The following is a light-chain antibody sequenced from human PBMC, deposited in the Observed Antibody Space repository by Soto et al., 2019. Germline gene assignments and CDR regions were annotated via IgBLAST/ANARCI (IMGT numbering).Light chain of an antibody. Sequence: EIVWTQSPGTLSLSPGARATLSFRASQRVSTFLAWYQQRPGQAPRLLISEASNRATGIPARFSGSGSGTDFTLTISSLEPEDFAVYYCQQSHNWPRTFGQGTKVDIK. J-gene: IGKJ1*01. CDR3: QQSHNWPRT. V-gene: IGKV3-11*01. CDR1: QRVSTF. CDR2: EAS.